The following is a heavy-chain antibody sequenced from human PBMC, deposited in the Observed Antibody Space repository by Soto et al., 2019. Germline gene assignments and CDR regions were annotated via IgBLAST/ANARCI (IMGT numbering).Heavy chain of an antibody. CDR2: IYHSGST. J-gene: IGHJ6*02. V-gene: IGHV4-4*02. D-gene: IGHD1-26*01. CDR1: GGSISSSNW. Sequence: QVQLQESGPGLVKPSGTLSLTCAVSGGSISSSNWWSWVRQPPGKRLEWIGEIYHSGSTNYNPSRKSRVTISVDKSKTQFSLKLSSVTAAETAVYYCARVSGSYYYGMDVWGQGTTVTVSS. CDR3: ARVSGSYYYGMDV.